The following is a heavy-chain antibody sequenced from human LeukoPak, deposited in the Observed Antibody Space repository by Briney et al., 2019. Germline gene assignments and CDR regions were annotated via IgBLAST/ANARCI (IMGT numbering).Heavy chain of an antibody. CDR1: GGSVSSHTYY. Sequence: SETLSLTCTVSGGSVSSHTYYWGWIRQPPGKGLEWIGSMHYIGSSYYNPSLKSRVTISVDTSKNQFSLKLSSVTAADTAVYYCARDPGDCSNGVCYLFDYWGQGTLVTVSS. J-gene: IGHJ4*02. CDR3: ARDPGDCSNGVCYLFDY. D-gene: IGHD2-8*01. CDR2: MHYIGSS. V-gene: IGHV4-39*07.